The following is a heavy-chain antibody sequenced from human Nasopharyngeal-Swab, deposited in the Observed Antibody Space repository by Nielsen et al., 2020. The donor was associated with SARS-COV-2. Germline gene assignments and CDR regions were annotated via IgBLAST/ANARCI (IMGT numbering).Heavy chain of an antibody. Sequence: VRQAPGKGLEWVAVISYDGSNKYYADSVKGRFTISRDNSMNTLYLQMNSLRAEDTAVYYCARDLSYYDSSGYPGDYWGQGTLVTVSS. CDR3: ARDLSYYDSSGYPGDY. D-gene: IGHD3-22*01. V-gene: IGHV3-30-3*01. J-gene: IGHJ4*02. CDR2: ISYDGSNK.